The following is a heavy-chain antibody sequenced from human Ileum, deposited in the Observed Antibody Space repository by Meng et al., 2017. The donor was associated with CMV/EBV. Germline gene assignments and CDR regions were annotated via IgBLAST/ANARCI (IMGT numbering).Heavy chain of an antibody. J-gene: IGHJ4*02. Sequence: DVPLVWSGGGSVQRGGSVRLSVGGYGFTYSGYWIQWVRQAPGTVLVWVSRVNVDGSTTRYADSVKGRFTISRDNSKNTLYLQMNSLRAEDTAVYYCASEIGYSLLYWGQGTLVTVSS. D-gene: IGHD5-18*01. CDR1: GFTYSGYW. CDR2: VNVDGSTT. V-gene: IGHV3-74*01. CDR3: ASEIGYSLLY.